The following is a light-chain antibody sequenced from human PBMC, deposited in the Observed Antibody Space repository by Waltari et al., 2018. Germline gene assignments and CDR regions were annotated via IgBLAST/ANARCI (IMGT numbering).Light chain of an antibody. V-gene: IGLV1-44*01. J-gene: IGLJ2*01. CDR3: STWDYSLSPRVV. CDR2: EN. CDR1: SNNVGSYA. Sequence: QSALTQEASVSGTVGQKVTLSCTGNSNNVGSYALGWYQQVSHGVPKTVMIENSLPSGIPDRFSGSKSGTTASLTISGLQPEDEADYYCSTWDYSLSPRVVFGGGTKLTVL.